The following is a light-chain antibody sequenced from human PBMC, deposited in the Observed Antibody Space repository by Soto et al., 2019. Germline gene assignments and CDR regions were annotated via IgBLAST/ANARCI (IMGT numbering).Light chain of an antibody. Sequence: QSVLTQPASVSGSPGQSITISCTGTSNDVGSYNLVSWYQQHPGKAPKLMIYEGSKRPSGVSNRFSGSKSGNTASLTISGLQAEDEADYCCCSYAGSSTFYVFGTGTKVTVL. V-gene: IGLV2-23*01. J-gene: IGLJ1*01. CDR1: SNDVGSYNL. CDR3: CSYAGSSTFYV. CDR2: EGS.